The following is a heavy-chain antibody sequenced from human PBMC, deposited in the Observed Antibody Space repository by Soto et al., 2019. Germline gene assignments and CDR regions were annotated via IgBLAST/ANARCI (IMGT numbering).Heavy chain of an antibody. CDR2: ISGSGTST. CDR1: GFTFSSYA. J-gene: IGHJ6*02. D-gene: IGHD3-10*01. CDR3: VKDSEPCRGCRPSYYGMDV. Sequence: GGSLRLSCAASGFTFSSYAMSWVRQAPGKGLEWVSVISGSGTSTYYADSVKGRFTISRDNSKNTLYLQMNSLRVEDTAVYYCVKDSEPCRGCRPSYYGMDVWGQGTTVTVSS. V-gene: IGHV3-23*01.